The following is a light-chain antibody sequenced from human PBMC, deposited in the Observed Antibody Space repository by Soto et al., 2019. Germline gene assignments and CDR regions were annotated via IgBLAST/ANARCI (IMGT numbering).Light chain of an antibody. V-gene: IGLV1-40*01. CDR2: GNS. CDR1: SSNIGAGYD. CDR3: QSYDSSLSGSV. Sequence: QSVLTQPPSVSGAPGQRVTISCTGSSSNIGAGYDVHWYQQLPGTAPKLLIYGNSNRPSGVPDRFSGSKSGTSASLAITGLQAEDEADYYHQSYDSSLSGSVFGGGTKLTVL. J-gene: IGLJ2*01.